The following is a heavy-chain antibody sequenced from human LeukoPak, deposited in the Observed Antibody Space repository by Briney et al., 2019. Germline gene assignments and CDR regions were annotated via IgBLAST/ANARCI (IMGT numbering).Heavy chain of an antibody. J-gene: IGHJ4*02. CDR2: ITHSGST. CDR3: ARVNDILTGYSFDY. D-gene: IGHD3-9*01. CDR1: GGSFSGKY. V-gene: IGHV4-34*01. Sequence: PSETLSLTCAVYGGSFSGKYWTWIRQPPGKGLEWIGEITHSGSTNYNPSLKSRVTISVDTSKNQFSLKLSSVTAADTAVYYCARVNDILTGYSFDYWGQGTLATVSS.